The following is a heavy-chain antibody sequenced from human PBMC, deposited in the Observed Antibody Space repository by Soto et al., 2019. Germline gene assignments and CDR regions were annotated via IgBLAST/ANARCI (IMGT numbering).Heavy chain of an antibody. V-gene: IGHV4-31*03. CDR2: IYYSGST. J-gene: IGHJ3*02. CDR3: ARGGYYDNSGYFTRDDAFDI. Sequence: QVQLQESGPGLVKPSQTLSLTCTVSGGSISSGDYYWSWIRQHPGKGLEWIGYIYYSGSTYYSPSLKSRVTISLNTSKNQFSLRLSYVTAADTAVYYCARGGYYDNSGYFTRDDAFDIWGQGTMVTVSS. D-gene: IGHD3-22*01. CDR1: GGSISSGDYY.